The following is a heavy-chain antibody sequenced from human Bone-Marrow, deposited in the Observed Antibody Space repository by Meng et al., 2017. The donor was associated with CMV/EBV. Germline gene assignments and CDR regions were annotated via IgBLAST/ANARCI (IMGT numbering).Heavy chain of an antibody. D-gene: IGHD1-26*01. J-gene: IGHJ6*02. Sequence: SETLSLTCTVSGGSISSYYWSWIRQPPGKGLEWIGYIYYSGSTNYNPSLKSRVTISVDTSKNQFSLKLSSVPAADTAVYYCARAAPWEYYHGMDVWGQGTTVTVSS. CDR3: ARAAPWEYYHGMDV. CDR2: IYYSGST. CDR1: GGSISSYY. V-gene: IGHV4-59*01.